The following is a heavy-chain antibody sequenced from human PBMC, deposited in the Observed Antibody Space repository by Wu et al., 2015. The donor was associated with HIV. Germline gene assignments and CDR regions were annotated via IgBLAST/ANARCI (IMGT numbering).Heavy chain of an antibody. D-gene: IGHD2-21*01. CDR2: LNPXTGGA. CDR1: GYSFTAYY. V-gene: IGHV1-2*02. Sequence: QVQLVQSPAEVKKPGASVRVSCKTSGYSFTAYYIHWVRQAPGQGLEWMGRLNPXTGGADSAQKFQGRVTLTRDTSISTAYMDLSSLRPDDTATYYCASGIQAGGANYWGQGTLVSVSS. J-gene: IGHJ4*02. CDR3: ASGIQAGGANY.